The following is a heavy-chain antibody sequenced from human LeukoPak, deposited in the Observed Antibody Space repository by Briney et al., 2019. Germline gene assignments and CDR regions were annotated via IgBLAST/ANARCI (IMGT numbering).Heavy chain of an antibody. J-gene: IGHJ4*02. Sequence: GESLKISCKGSGYSFTSYWIGWVRQMPGKGLEWMGIIYPGDSGTRYSPSFQGQVTISADKSMSTAYLQWSSLKASDTAMYYCASTRHYYGSGSYYEAFDYWGQGTLVTVSS. CDR1: GYSFTSYW. CDR3: ASTRHYYGSGSYYEAFDY. CDR2: IYPGDSGT. V-gene: IGHV5-51*01. D-gene: IGHD3-10*01.